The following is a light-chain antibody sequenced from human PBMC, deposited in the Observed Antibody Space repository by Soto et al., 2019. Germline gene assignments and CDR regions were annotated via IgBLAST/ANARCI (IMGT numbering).Light chain of an antibody. Sequence: QLVLTQPRSVSGSPGQSVTISCTGTSTNVGSYNFVSWYQQHPGKAPKFMIYDVSRRPSGVPDRFSGSRSGNTASLTISGLQAEDEADYYCCSYAGSYTLIFGGGTKLTVL. CDR3: CSYAGSYTLI. J-gene: IGLJ2*01. V-gene: IGLV2-11*01. CDR2: DVS. CDR1: STNVGSYNF.